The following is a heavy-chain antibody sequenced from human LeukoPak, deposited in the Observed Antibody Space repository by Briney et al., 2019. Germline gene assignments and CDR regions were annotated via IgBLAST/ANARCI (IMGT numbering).Heavy chain of an antibody. CDR2: LYPGDSDT. J-gene: IGHJ4*02. CDR3: ARSSDSGGYYDYFDY. D-gene: IGHD3-22*01. CDR1: GYRFTSYW. V-gene: IGHV5-51*01. Sequence: NRGESLKISCKGSGYRFTSYWLGWVRQMPGKGLEWMGLLYPGDSDTRYSPSFQGHVTISADKSISTAYLQWRSLKASDTAMFYCARSSDSGGYYDYFDYWGQGTWSPSPQ.